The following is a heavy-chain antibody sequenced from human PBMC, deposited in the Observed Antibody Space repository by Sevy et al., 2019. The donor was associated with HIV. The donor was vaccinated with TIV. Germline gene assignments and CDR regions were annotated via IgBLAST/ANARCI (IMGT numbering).Heavy chain of an antibody. J-gene: IGHJ6*02. CDR1: GFTFSIYS. V-gene: IGHV3-21*01. CDR2: SSSSSNYI. Sequence: GGSLRLSCAASGFTFSIYSMNWVRQAPGKGLEWVSSSSSSSNYIYYADSVKGRFTISRDNAKNSLYLQMNNLRAEDTAVYYCARDGGRITMVQGVLAYYHGMDVWGQGTLVTVSS. CDR3: ARDGGRITMVQGVLAYYHGMDV. D-gene: IGHD3-10*01.